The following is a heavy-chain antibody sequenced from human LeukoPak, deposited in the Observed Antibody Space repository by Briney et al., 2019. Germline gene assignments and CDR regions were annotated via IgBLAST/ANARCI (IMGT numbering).Heavy chain of an antibody. J-gene: IGHJ3*02. V-gene: IGHV1-24*01. CDR2: FDPEDSKT. CDR3: ARSGYCSGGSCYSDAFDI. D-gene: IGHD2-15*01. CDR1: GYTLTELS. Sequence: GASVKVSCKVSGYTLTELSMHWVRQAPGKGLEWMGGFDPEDSKTIYAQKFRGRVTMTRNTSISTAYMELSSLRSEDTAVYYCARSGYCSGGSCYSDAFDIWGQGTMVTVSS.